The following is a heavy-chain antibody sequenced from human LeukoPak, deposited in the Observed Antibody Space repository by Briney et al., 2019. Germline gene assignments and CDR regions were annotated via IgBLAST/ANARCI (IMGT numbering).Heavy chain of an antibody. V-gene: IGHV1-24*01. CDR1: GYTLTDLS. D-gene: IGHD6-19*01. J-gene: IGHJ3*02. Sequence: GASVKVSCKVFGYTLTDLSMHWVRQTPGSGPEWMGGFDPEAGETVDAQKFQGRVTMTDDTSTDTAYMELSSLRSEDTAVYYCAADSRRSSGWFLPDRFDIWGQGTKVTVSS. CDR2: FDPEAGET. CDR3: AADSRRSSGWFLPDRFDI.